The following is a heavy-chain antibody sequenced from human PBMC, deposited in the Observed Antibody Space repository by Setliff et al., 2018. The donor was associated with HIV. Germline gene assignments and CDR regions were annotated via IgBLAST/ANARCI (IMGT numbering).Heavy chain of an antibody. CDR1: GASIRTGAYY. J-gene: IGHJ5*01. Sequence: LSLTCTVSGASIRTGAYYWGWIRQPPGKGLEWIGSIYYDGRTFYKPSLKSRLTISVDTSKNQFSLSLNSVTAADTAVYFCARGGAVSADFDSWGQGTLVTVSS. D-gene: IGHD3-16*01. CDR3: ARGGAVSADFDS. V-gene: IGHV4-39*07. CDR2: IYYDGRT.